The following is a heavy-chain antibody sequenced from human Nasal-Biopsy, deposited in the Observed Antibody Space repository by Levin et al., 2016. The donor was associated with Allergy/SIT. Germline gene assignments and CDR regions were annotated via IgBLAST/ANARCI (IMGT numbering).Heavy chain of an antibody. V-gene: IGHV3-23*01. CDR2: FTVGDGYT. CDR3: GLYGSGPYYKGLF. J-gene: IGHJ4*02. D-gene: IGHD3-10*01. Sequence: GGSLRLSCAASGITVSDYGMNWVRQAPGKGLEWVSSFTVGDGYTYYIDSVRGRFTISIDTSTNTLFLQMNSLRVEDTAIYYCGLYGSGPYYKGLFWGQGTLVTVSS. CDR1: GITVSDYG.